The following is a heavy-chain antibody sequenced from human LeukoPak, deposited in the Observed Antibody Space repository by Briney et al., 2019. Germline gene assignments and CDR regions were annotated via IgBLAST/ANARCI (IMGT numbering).Heavy chain of an antibody. D-gene: IGHD2-2*01. CDR3: ARDSASSTSAYFGY. V-gene: IGHV4-59*01. CDR1: GGSISSYY. Sequence: SETLSLTCTVSGGSISSYYWSWIRQPPGKGLEWIGYIYYSGSTNYNPSLKSRVTISVDTPKNQFSLKLSPVTAADTAVYYCARDSASSTSAYFGYWGQGTLVTVSS. CDR2: IYYSGST. J-gene: IGHJ4*02.